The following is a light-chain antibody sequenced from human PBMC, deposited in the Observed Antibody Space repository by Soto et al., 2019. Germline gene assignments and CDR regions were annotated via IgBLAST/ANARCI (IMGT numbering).Light chain of an antibody. Sequence: DIQMTQSPSSLSASVGDRVTITCRASQGSSNYLAWYQQKPGKVPKLLIYAAFTLQSGLPSRFSGSGYGTDFNLTISSLQPEDVATYYCQKYTRAPWTFGQGTTVEIK. J-gene: IGKJ1*01. CDR2: AAF. CDR1: QGSSNY. CDR3: QKYTRAPWT. V-gene: IGKV1-27*01.